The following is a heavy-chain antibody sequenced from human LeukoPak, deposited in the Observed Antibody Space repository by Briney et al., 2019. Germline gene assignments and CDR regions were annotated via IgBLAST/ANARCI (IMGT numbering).Heavy chain of an antibody. Sequence: TSETLSLTCAVSGYSISSGYYWGWLRQPPGKGLEFIASIYHSGSTYYNSPLKSRVTISVDTSKNQFSLNLNSVTAADTALYYCARDSSLGSGPLDGFDIWGQGTLVTVSS. V-gene: IGHV4-38-2*02. CDR2: IYHSGST. CDR1: GYSISSGYY. J-gene: IGHJ3*02. CDR3: ARDSSLGSGPLDGFDI. D-gene: IGHD3-10*01.